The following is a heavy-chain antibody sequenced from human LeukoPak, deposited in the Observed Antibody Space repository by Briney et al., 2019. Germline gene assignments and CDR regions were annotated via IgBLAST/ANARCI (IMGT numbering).Heavy chain of an antibody. CDR3: ARGEAAAGYYYYGMDV. V-gene: IGHV3-30-3*01. J-gene: IGHJ6*02. CDR1: GFTFSSYA. Sequence: HPGRSLRLSCAASGFTFSSYAMHWVRQAPGKGLEWVAVISYDGSNKYYADSVKGRFTISRDNSKNTLYLQINSLRAEDTAVYYCARGEAAAGYYYYGMDVWGQGTTVTVSS. D-gene: IGHD6-13*01. CDR2: ISYDGSNK.